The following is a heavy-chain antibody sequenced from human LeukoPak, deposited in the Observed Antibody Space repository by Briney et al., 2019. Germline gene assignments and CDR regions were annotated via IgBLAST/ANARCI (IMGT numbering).Heavy chain of an antibody. Sequence: GASVKVSCKASGYTFTGYYMHWVRQAPGQGLEWMGWINPNSGGTNYAQKFQGRVTMTRDTSISTAYMELSRLRSDDTAVYYCAREEDIVVVVGLAPLFDYWGQGTLVTVSS. CDR3: AREEDIVVVVGLAPLFDY. CDR2: INPNSGGT. D-gene: IGHD2-15*01. J-gene: IGHJ4*02. V-gene: IGHV1-2*02. CDR1: GYTFTGYY.